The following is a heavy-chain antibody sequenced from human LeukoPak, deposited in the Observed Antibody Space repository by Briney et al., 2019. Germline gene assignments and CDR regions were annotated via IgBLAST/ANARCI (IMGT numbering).Heavy chain of an antibody. CDR1: GFTFSSYS. D-gene: IGHD3-10*01. J-gene: IGHJ4*02. CDR3: ARDRDLRY. Sequence: SGGSLRLSCAASGFTFSSYSMNWVRQAPGQGLEWVSYVSSGSGTIYYADSVKGRFTISRDNAKNSLYLQMNSLRVEDTAVYYCARDRDLRYWGQGTLVTVSS. CDR2: VSSGSGTI. V-gene: IGHV3-48*04.